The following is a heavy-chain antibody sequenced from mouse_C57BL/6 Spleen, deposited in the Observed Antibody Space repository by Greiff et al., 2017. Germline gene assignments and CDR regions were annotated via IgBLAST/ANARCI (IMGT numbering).Heavy chain of an antibody. CDR3: AREGDDGYAMDY. D-gene: IGHD2-3*01. CDR2: ISYDGSN. CDR1: GYSITSGYY. Sequence: EVKLEESGPGLVKPSQSLSLTCSVTGYSITSGYYWNWIRQFPGNKLEWMGYISYDGSNNYNPSLNNRISITRDTSKNQFFLKLNSVTTEDTATYYCAREGDDGYAMDYWGQGTSVTVSS. J-gene: IGHJ4*01. V-gene: IGHV3-6*01.